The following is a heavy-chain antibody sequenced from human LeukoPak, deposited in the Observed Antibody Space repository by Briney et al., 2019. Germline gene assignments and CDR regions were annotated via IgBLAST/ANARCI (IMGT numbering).Heavy chain of an antibody. D-gene: IGHD3-22*01. CDR1: GYTLTELA. J-gene: IGHJ4*02. Sequence: ASVKVSCKVSGYTLTELAIHWVRQAPGKGLEWMGGFDPDNGGTVYAQNSQGRVTMTEDTSTDTAYMELSSLRSEDTAVYYCTTVANGYYYYWGQGTLVTVSS. CDR3: TTVANGYYYY. V-gene: IGHV1-24*01. CDR2: FDPDNGGT.